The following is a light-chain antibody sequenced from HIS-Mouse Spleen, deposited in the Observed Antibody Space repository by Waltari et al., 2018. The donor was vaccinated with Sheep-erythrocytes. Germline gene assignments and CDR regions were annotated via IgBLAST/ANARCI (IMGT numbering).Light chain of an antibody. Sequence: SYELTQPPSVSVSPGQTASITCSGDKLGDKYACWYQQKPGQSPVLVIDQASKRPSGIPGRVSGSNSGNTATLTISGTQAMDEADYYCQAWDSSTYVFGTGTKVTVL. J-gene: IGLJ1*01. V-gene: IGLV3-1*01. CDR3: QAWDSSTYV. CDR1: KLGDKY. CDR2: QAS.